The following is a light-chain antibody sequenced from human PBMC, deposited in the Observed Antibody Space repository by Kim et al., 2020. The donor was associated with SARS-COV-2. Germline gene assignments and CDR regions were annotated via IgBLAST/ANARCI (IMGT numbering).Light chain of an antibody. V-gene: IGKV3D-15*03. J-gene: IGKJ1*01. CDR2: GTS. CDR1: QTVSSN. CDR3: QQYYDWPRT. Sequence: SVSPGERATLSCRASQTVSSNLAWYQQRPGQAPRLLIFGTSVRAADIPARFCGSASGTEFTLTISIVQSEDFAVYYCQQYYDWPRTFGQGTKLEI.